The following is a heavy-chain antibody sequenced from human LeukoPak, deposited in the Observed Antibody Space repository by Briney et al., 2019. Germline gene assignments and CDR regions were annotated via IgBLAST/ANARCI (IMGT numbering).Heavy chain of an antibody. D-gene: IGHD5-18*01. CDR3: ARVRRIPARVIDY. J-gene: IGHJ4*02. CDR1: GGSFSGYY. Sequence: SETLSLTCAVYGGSFSGYYWSWIRQPPGKGLEWIGEINHSGSTNYNPSLKSRVTISVDTSKNQFSLRLRSVTAADTAVYYCARVRRIPARVIDYWGQGTLVTVSS. CDR2: INHSGST. V-gene: IGHV4-34*01.